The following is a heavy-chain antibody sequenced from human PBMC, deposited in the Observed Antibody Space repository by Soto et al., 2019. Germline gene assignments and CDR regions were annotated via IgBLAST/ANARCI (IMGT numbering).Heavy chain of an antibody. V-gene: IGHV3-30*18. CDR3: ANWGLSHYGSGSTPDY. CDR1: GFTFSSYG. Sequence: QVQLVESGGGVVQPGRSLRLSCAASGFTFSSYGMHWVRQAPGKGLEWVAVISYDGSHTYYADSLKGRFTISRDNSKNTLYQQMNSLRIEDTAVYYCANWGLSHYGSGSTPDYWGQGTLVTVSS. D-gene: IGHD3-10*01. CDR2: ISYDGSHT. J-gene: IGHJ4*02.